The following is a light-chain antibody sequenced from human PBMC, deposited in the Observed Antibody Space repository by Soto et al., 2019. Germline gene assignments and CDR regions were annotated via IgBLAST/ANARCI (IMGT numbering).Light chain of an antibody. CDR1: SSDVGSYNL. CDR2: EGS. CDR3: CSYAGSSLKV. Sequence: QSVLTQPASVSGSPGQSITISCTGTSSDVGSYNLVSWYQQHPGKAPKLMIYEGSKRPSGVSNRFSGSKSGNTASLTISGLQAEDEGDYYCCSYAGSSLKVFGGGTKLTVL. V-gene: IGLV2-23*01. J-gene: IGLJ2*01.